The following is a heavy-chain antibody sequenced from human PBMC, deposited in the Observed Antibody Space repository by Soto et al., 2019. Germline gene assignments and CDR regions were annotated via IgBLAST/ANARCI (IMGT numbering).Heavy chain of an antibody. CDR1: GYTFTSYG. J-gene: IGHJ4*02. CDR2: ISAYNGNT. CDR3: ALYYYGSGSTYIDY. Sequence: QVQLVQSGAEVKKPGASVKVSCKASGYTFTSYGISWVRQAPGQGLEWMGWISAYNGNTNYAQKFQGRVTMTRDTSISTAYMELSRLRSDDTAVYYCALYYYGSGSTYIDYWGQGTLVTVSS. V-gene: IGHV1-18*01. D-gene: IGHD3-10*01.